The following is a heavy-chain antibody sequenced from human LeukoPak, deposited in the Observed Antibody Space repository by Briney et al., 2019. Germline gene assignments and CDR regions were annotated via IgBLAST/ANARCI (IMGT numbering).Heavy chain of an antibody. CDR1: GGSISSYY. CDR3: ARDQNYDFWSGYYTFDI. J-gene: IGHJ3*02. D-gene: IGHD3-3*01. V-gene: IGHV4-4*07. Sequence: SETLSLTCTVSGGSISSYYWSWIRQPAGKGLEWIGRIYTSGSTNYNPSLKSRVTMSVDTSKNQFSLKLSSVTAADTAVYYCARDQNYDFWSGYYTFDIWGQGTMVTVSS. CDR2: IYTSGST.